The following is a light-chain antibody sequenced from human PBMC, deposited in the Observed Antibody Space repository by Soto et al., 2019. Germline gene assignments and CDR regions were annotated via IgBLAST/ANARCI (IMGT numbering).Light chain of an antibody. CDR3: NSFTTTNTYG. CDR1: SSDVGGFDH. CDR2: DVS. Sequence: QSVLTQPASVSGSPGQSITISCTGASSDVGGFDHVSWYQQHPGKVPRLLIYDVSSRPSGVSDRFSGSKSGKTASLTISGLQAEDEADYYCNSFTTTNTYGFGTGTKVTVL. V-gene: IGLV2-14*03. J-gene: IGLJ1*01.